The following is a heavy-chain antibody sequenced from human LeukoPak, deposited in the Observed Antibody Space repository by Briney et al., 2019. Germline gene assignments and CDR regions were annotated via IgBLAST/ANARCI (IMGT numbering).Heavy chain of an antibody. Sequence: GGSLRLSCAASGFTFSSYAMSWVRQARGKGLEWGSAISGSGGSTFYADPVKGRFTISRDNSKNTLYLQMNSLRAEDTAVYYCAKVTAKWVFVAALSMDYWGQGTLVTVSS. J-gene: IGHJ4*02. V-gene: IGHV3-23*01. CDR1: GFTFSSYA. CDR2: ISGSGGST. D-gene: IGHD6-6*01. CDR3: AKVTAKWVFVAALSMDY.